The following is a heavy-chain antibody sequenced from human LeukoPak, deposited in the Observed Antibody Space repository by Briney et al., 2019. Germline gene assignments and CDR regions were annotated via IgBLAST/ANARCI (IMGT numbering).Heavy chain of an antibody. CDR2: IYTSGST. J-gene: IGHJ3*02. Sequence: PSQTLSLTCTVSGGSISSGSYYWSWIRQPAGKGLEWIVRIYTSGSTNYNPSLKSRVTISVDTSKNQFSLKLSSVTAADTAVYYCARTAIVVVTLDAFDIWGQGTMVTVSS. D-gene: IGHD3-22*01. V-gene: IGHV4-61*02. CDR3: ARTAIVVVTLDAFDI. CDR1: GGSISSGSYY.